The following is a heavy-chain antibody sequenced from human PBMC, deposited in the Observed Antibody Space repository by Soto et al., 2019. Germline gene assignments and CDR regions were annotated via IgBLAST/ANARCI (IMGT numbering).Heavy chain of an antibody. CDR1: GFTFSSYR. J-gene: IGHJ6*02. CDR2: ISSGSSYM. V-gene: IGHV3-21*01. D-gene: IGHD3-3*01. Sequence: EVQLVESGGGLVKPGESLRLSCAGSGFTFSSYRMNWVRQAPGKGLEWVSSISSGSSYMYYADSVKGRFTVSRDNAKNSLFLQMSSLRAEDTAVYYCARDQYDFWSSYGPYYYGMAVWGQGTTVTVSS. CDR3: ARDQYDFWSSYGPYYYGMAV.